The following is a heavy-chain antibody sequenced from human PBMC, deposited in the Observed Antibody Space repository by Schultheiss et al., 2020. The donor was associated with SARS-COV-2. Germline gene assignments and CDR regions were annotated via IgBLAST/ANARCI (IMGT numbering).Heavy chain of an antibody. D-gene: IGHD6-19*01. CDR3: AREASGWYVGETYYFDY. Sequence: GGSLRLSCAASGFTFSTYAMNWVRQAPGKGLEWVSTISDSGGSTYYADSVKGRFTISRDNSKNTLYLQMNSLRAEDTAVYYCAREASGWYVGETYYFDYWGQGTLVTVSS. V-gene: IGHV3-23*01. CDR2: ISDSGGST. CDR1: GFTFSTYA. J-gene: IGHJ4*02.